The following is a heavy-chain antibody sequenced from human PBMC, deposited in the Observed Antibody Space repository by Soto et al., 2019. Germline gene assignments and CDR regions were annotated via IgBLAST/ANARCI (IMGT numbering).Heavy chain of an antibody. CDR2: IYYSGST. CDR3: ARDIALRDFSRPDYYYYYMDV. Sequence: SETLSLTCTVSGGSISSGGYYWSWIRQHPGKGLEWIGYIYYSGSTYYNPSLKSRVTISVDTSKNQFSLKLSSVTAADTAVYYCARDIALRDFSRPDYYYYYMDVWGKGTTVTVSS. V-gene: IGHV4-31*03. J-gene: IGHJ6*03. D-gene: IGHD6-13*01. CDR1: GGSISSGGYY.